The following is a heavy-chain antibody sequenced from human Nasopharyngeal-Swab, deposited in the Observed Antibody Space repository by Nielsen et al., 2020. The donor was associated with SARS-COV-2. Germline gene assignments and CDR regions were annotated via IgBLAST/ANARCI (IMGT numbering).Heavy chain of an antibody. D-gene: IGHD2-15*01. CDR3: ARGGDPREVVAATDCFDP. CDR2: INPGGGSA. V-gene: IGHV1-46*01. CDR1: GYTFTRCY. J-gene: IGHJ5*02. Sequence: ASVKVSCKASGYTFTRCYIHWVRQAPGQGLEWMGIINPGGGSARYSQNFQGRVTMTRDTSTSTVYMGLSSLRSEDTAVYYCARGGDPREVVAATDCFDPWGQGTLVTVSS.